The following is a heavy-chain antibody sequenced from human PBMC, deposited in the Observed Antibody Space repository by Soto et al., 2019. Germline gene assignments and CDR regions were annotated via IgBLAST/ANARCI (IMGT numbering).Heavy chain of an antibody. Sequence: QVQLVLSGAEVKKPGSSVKVSCKASGGTFDSQGIAWVRQAPGQGLEWMGGFIAMLGTPTYAKKVQGRATITADESLTSSYLELRSLRSEDTGVYFCARGAMANFDYWGQGTVVTVSS. CDR2: FIAMLGTP. D-gene: IGHD5-18*01. J-gene: IGHJ4*02. V-gene: IGHV1-69*01. CDR3: ARGAMANFDY. CDR1: GGTFDSQG.